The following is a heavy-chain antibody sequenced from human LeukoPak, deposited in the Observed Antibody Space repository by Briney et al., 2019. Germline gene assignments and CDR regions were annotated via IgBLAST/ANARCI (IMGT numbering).Heavy chain of an antibody. J-gene: IGHJ4*02. CDR1: GYTFTSYY. CDR3: ARDYYDSSGYDGGDY. D-gene: IGHD3-22*01. Sequence: GASVKVSCKASGYTFTSYYMHWVRQAPGQGLEWMGIINPSGGSTSYAQKFQGRVTMARDTSTSTVYMELSSLRSEDTAVYYCARDYYDSSGYDGGDYWGQGTLVTVSS. V-gene: IGHV1-46*01. CDR2: INPSGGST.